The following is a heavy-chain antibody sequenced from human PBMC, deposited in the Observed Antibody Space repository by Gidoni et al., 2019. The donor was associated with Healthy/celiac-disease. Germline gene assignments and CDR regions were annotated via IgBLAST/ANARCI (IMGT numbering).Heavy chain of an antibody. Sequence: QVKMVESGGGVVQPGRYMRRSCSDVGFTFSSYGMHWVRQAPGKGLEWVSVLSIDGSNKYHADSVKGRFTISRDNSKNTLYLQMNSLRAEDTAVYYCAKGSQLYYYGMDVWGQGPTVTVSS. CDR3: AKGSQLYYYGMDV. CDR1: GFTFSSYG. D-gene: IGHD1-1*01. J-gene: IGHJ6*02. CDR2: LSIDGSNK. V-gene: IGHV3-30*18.